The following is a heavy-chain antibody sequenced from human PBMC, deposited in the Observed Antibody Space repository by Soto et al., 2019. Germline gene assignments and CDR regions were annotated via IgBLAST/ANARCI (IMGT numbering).Heavy chain of an antibody. Sequence: EVQLVESGGDLVQPGGSLRLSCAASGFSVSDHYIDWFRQAPGKGLEWVGRIRDITKGYTTEYAASVRGRFTVSRDDSKKSAYLQMASLKTEDTAVYYCVRVSRVPYGHYFDFWGQGALVIVSP. D-gene: IGHD2-8*01. V-gene: IGHV3-72*01. CDR1: GFSVSDHY. CDR3: VRVSRVPYGHYFDF. CDR2: IRDITKGYTT. J-gene: IGHJ4*02.